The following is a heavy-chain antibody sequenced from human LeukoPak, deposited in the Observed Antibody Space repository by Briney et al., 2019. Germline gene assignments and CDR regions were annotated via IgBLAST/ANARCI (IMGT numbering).Heavy chain of an antibody. J-gene: IGHJ4*02. D-gene: IGHD7-27*01. CDR3: ARDGDWGRYDH. V-gene: IGHV3-21*06. CDR2: ISSNSRHI. CDR1: GFTFSTYS. Sequence: PGGSLRLSCAASGFTFSTYSMNWVRQAPGKGLEWVSSISSNSRHIYYADSMRGRFTISRDNAKNSLYLQMNSLKPEDTAVYYCARDGDWGRYDHWGQGTLVIVSS.